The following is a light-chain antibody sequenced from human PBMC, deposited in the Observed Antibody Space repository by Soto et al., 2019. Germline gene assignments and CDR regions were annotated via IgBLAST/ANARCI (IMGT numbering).Light chain of an antibody. V-gene: IGLV2-14*01. CDR3: SSYTSSSTFV. Sequence: QSALTQPASVSGSPGQSITISCTGTSSDVGGYNYVSWYQQHPGKAPKLMIYDVSNRPSGVSNRFSGSKSGNTASLTISGLQAEDEADYYCSSYTSSSTFVFGGGTKLIVL. CDR1: SSDVGGYNY. J-gene: IGLJ2*01. CDR2: DVS.